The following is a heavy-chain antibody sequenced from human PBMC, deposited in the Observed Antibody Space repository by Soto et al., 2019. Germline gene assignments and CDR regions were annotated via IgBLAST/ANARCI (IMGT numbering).Heavy chain of an antibody. CDR2: ISSSGGST. CDR3: AKDLGGYSGYAFDY. V-gene: IGHV3-23*01. Sequence: EVQLLESGGGLVQPGGSLRLSCAASGFTFSRYAMSWVRQAPGKGLEWVSAISSSGGSTYYADSVKGRFTIARDNSKNRLDLQMNSLRAEDTAGYYCAKDLGGYSGYAFDYCGQGTLGTVSS. J-gene: IGHJ4*02. CDR1: GFTFSRYA. D-gene: IGHD5-12*01.